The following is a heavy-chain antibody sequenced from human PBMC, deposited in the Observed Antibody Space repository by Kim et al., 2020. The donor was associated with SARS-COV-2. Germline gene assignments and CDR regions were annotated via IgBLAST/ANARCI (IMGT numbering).Heavy chain of an antibody. D-gene: IGHD2-2*01. CDR2: FDPEDGET. J-gene: IGHJ6*02. CDR1: GYTLTELS. Sequence: ASVKVSCKVSGYTLTELSMHWVRQAPGKGLEWMGGFDPEDGETIYAQKFQGRVTMTEDTSTDTAYMELSSLRSEDTAVYYCATTPPYCSSTSCRMTSYYYGRDVWGQGTTVTVSS. CDR3: ATTPPYCSSTSCRMTSYYYGRDV. V-gene: IGHV1-24*01.